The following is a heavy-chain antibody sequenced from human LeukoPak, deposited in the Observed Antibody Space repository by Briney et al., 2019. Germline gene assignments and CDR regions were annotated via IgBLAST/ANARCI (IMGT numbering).Heavy chain of an antibody. Sequence: SETLSLTCTLSGGSISGYYYNWIRQPPGKGLEWIGYIYYSGSTNYNPSLKSRVTISLDTSKNQFSLKLSSVTTADTAVYYCARSVVTLYKYFDLWGRGTLVTVSS. CDR3: ARSVVTLYKYFDL. J-gene: IGHJ2*01. V-gene: IGHV4-59*01. CDR2: IYYSGST. D-gene: IGHD4-23*01. CDR1: GGSISGYY.